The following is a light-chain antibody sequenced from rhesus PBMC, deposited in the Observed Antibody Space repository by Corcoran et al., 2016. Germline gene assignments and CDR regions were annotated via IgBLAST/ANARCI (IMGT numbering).Light chain of an antibody. CDR1: QGISNW. J-gene: IGKJ1*01. CDR2: RAS. Sequence: DIQMTQSPSSLSASVGDRVTITCRASQGISNWLAWYQQKPGKAPKLLIYRASNLETGVPSRFSGSGAWTDFTLPISSLQPEDIATYDCQQHDNSPWTFGQGTKVEIK. CDR3: QQHDNSPWT. V-gene: IGKV1-69*01.